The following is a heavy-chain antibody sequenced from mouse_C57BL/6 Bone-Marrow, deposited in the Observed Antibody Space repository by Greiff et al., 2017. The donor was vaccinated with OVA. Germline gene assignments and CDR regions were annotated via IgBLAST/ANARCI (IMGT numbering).Heavy chain of an antibody. D-gene: IGHD1-1*01. CDR1: GYTFTSYW. V-gene: IGHV1-55*01. Sequence: QVQLKQPGAELVKPGASVKMSCKASGYTFTSYWITWVKQRPGQGLEWIGDIYPGSGSTNYNEKFKSKATLTVDTSSSTAYMQLSSLTSEDSAVYYCARGERCTVVATPYWYFDVWGTGTTVTVSS. J-gene: IGHJ1*03. CDR3: ARGERCTVVATPYWYFDV. CDR2: IYPGSGST.